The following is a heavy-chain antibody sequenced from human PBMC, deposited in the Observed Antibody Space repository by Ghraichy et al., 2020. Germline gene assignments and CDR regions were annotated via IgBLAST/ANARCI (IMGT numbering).Heavy chain of an antibody. CDR2: IKQDGSEK. CDR1: GFTFSSYW. J-gene: IGHJ3*02. CDR3: AREAWGPDWFIPDAFDI. Sequence: GGSLRLSCAASGFTFSSYWMSWVRQAPGKGLEWVANIKQDGSEKYYVDSVKGRFTISRDNAKNSLYLQMNSLRAEDTAVYYCAREAWGPDWFIPDAFDIWGQGTMVTVSS. V-gene: IGHV3-7*01. D-gene: IGHD3-9*01.